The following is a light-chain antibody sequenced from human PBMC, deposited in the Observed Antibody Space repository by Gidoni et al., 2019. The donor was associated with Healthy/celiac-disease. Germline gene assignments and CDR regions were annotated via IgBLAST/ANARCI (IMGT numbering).Light chain of an antibody. Sequence: ERVLTQSPGTLSLSPGERATLSCRASQSVSSSYLAWYQQKPGQAPRLLIYGASSRATGIPDRFSGSGSGTDFTLTISRLEPEDFAVYYWQQYGSSPLFXPXTKVDIK. V-gene: IGKV3-20*01. CDR2: GAS. J-gene: IGKJ3*01. CDR3: QQYGSSPL. CDR1: QSVSSSY.